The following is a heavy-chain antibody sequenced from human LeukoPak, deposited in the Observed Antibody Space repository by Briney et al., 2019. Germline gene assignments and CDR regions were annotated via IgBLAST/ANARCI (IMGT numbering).Heavy chain of an antibody. V-gene: IGHV4-59*01. J-gene: IGHJ4*02. D-gene: IGHD2-15*01. Sequence: PSETLSLTCTVSGGSITSDYWSWIRQPPGKGLEWIGYFSYSGKTNYNPSLKSRLAILVDTSRNHFSLIMNSLTAADTAVYYCARVPSWRCSGDDCSPIFDLWGEGTPVTVSS. CDR2: FSYSGKT. CDR3: ARVPSWRCSGDDCSPIFDL. CDR1: GGSITSDY.